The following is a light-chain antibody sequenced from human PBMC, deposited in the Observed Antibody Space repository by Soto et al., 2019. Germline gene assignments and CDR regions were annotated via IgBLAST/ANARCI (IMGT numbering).Light chain of an antibody. CDR2: WAS. J-gene: IGKJ4*01. V-gene: IGKV4-1*01. CDR1: QSVLYSSNNKNY. CDR3: QQYYSIS. Sequence: DIVMTQSPDSLAVSLGERATINCKSSQSVLYSSNNKNYLAWYQQKPGQPPKLLIYWASTRESGVPDRFSGSGSGTDFTLTISSLQAEDVAVYYCQQYYSISFGGGTKVEIK.